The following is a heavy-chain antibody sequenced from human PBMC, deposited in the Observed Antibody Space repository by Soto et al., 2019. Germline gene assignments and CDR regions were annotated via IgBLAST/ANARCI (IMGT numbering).Heavy chain of an antibody. CDR3: ARESSYYGSGSYN. CDR2: INHSGST. J-gene: IGHJ4*02. V-gene: IGHV4-34*01. D-gene: IGHD3-10*01. CDR1: GGSISSGGYY. Sequence: SETLSLTCAVSGGSISSGGYYWSWIRQPPGKGLEWIGEINHSGSTNYNPSLKSRVTISVDTSKNQFSLKLSSVTAADTAVYYCARESSYYGSGSYNWGQGTLVTVSS.